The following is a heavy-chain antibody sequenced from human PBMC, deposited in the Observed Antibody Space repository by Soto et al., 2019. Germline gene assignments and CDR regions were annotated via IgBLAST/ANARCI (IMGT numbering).Heavy chain of an antibody. D-gene: IGHD6-13*01. CDR1: GFSFSNYA. Sequence: VELLESGGGLVQPGGSLTLSCTASGFSFSNYAMHWVRQAPGKGLEWVSTIKDSGDDTYYLASVRGRFIISRDYSSNTLYRQMTSLRAEDTALYHCVKGGASYTSCWYANWGQGILVTVSS. CDR3: VKGGASYTSCWYAN. CDR2: IKDSGDDT. J-gene: IGHJ4*02. V-gene: IGHV3-23*01.